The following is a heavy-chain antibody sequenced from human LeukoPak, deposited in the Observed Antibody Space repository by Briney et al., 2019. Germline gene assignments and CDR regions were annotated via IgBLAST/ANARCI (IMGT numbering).Heavy chain of an antibody. Sequence: AGGSLRLSCAGSGFTFSSFSMNWVRQAQGKGLEWVSSISSRSTYIYHEDSGKGRFTIARDNAKNTLDLHMNRFRDEDTAVYYCARDRMGCSGGSCYFIHYYYYMDVWGKGTTVTISS. D-gene: IGHD2-15*01. J-gene: IGHJ6*03. CDR3: ARDRMGCSGGSCYFIHYYYYMDV. CDR2: ISSRSTYI. CDR1: GFTFSSFS. V-gene: IGHV3-21*01.